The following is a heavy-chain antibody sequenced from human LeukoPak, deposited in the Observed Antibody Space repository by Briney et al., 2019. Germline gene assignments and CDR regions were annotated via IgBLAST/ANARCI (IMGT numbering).Heavy chain of an antibody. Sequence: GGSLRLSCTASGFTFSSYWMSWVRQAPGKGLEWVANIKKDGSEKKYVDSVKGRFTISRDNAKNSLYLQMNSLRAEDTAVYYCARDPISYYYDSSGYYRLDYWGQGTLVTVSS. J-gene: IGHJ4*02. CDR2: IKKDGSEK. V-gene: IGHV3-7*01. CDR3: ARDPISYYYDSSGYYRLDY. CDR1: GFTFSSYW. D-gene: IGHD3-22*01.